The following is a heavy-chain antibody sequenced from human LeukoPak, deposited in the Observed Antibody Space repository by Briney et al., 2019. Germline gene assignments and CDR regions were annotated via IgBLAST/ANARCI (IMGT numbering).Heavy chain of an antibody. CDR3: GGRLSSNYYYRDV. V-gene: IGHV3-48*03. CDR2: ISSSGSII. Sequence: GGSLRLSCAASGFRFSSYEMNWVRQAPGKGLEWVSHISSSGSIIFYADSVKGRFTISRDNAKNSLYLQMNSLRAEDTSVYYWGGRLSSNYYYRDVWGKGTTVPDS. CDR1: GFRFSSYE. J-gene: IGHJ6*03.